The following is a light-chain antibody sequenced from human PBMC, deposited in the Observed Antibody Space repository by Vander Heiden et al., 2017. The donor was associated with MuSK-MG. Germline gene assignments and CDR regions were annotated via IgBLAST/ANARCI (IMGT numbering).Light chain of an antibody. CDR2: DVS. CDR1: QSVKSY. Sequence: EIVVTQSPATLSLSPGERATLSCRASQSVKSYLAWYQKKPGQAPILLISDVSNRATGIPARFSGSGSGTEFTLTISSLEPEDFAVYYCQQRRTWPLTFGGGTRVEIK. V-gene: IGKV3-11*01. CDR3: QQRRTWPLT. J-gene: IGKJ4*01.